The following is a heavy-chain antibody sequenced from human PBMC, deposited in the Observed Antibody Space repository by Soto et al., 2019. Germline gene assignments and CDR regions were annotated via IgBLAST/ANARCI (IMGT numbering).Heavy chain of an antibody. V-gene: IGHV4-39*01. CDR1: GGSISSSSYY. CDR3: ARQPHSIAVAGDYFDY. J-gene: IGHJ4*02. CDR2: IYYSGST. Sequence: LSLTCTVSGGSISSSSYYWGWIRQTPGKGLEWIGSIYYSGSTYYNPSLKSRVTISVDTSKNQFSLKLSSVTAADTAVYYCARQPHSIAVAGDYFDYWGQGTLVTVSS. D-gene: IGHD6-19*01.